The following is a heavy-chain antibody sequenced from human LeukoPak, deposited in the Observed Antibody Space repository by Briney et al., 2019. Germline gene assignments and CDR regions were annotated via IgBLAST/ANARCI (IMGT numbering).Heavy chain of an antibody. CDR1: GYTFTGYY. J-gene: IGHJ4*02. D-gene: IGHD3-10*01. CDR2: ISAYNGNT. V-gene: IGHV1-18*04. CDR3: ARAPLVYANDY. Sequence: ASVKVSCKASGYTFTGYYMHWVRQAPGQGLEWMGWISAYNGNTNYAQKLQGRVTMTTDTSTSTAYMELRSLRSDDTAVYYCARAPLVYANDYWGQGTLVTVSS.